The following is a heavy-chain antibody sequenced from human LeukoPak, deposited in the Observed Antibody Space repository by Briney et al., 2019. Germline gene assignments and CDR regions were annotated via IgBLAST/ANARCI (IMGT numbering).Heavy chain of an antibody. V-gene: IGHV4-34*01. Sequence: ASETLSLTCAVYGGSFSGYYWSWIRQPPGKGLEWIGEINHSGSTNYNPSLKSRVTISVDPSKNQFSLKLSSVTAADTAVYYCASPRRGLRYYDYWGQGTLVTVSS. CDR1: GGSFSGYY. D-gene: IGHD3-16*01. J-gene: IGHJ4*02. CDR3: ASPRRGLRYYDY. CDR2: INHSGST.